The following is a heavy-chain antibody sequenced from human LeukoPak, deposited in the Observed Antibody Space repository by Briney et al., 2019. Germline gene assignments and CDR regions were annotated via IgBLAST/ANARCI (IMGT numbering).Heavy chain of an antibody. J-gene: IGHJ4*02. CDR2: IYYSGST. CDR3: ARRSSILDY. D-gene: IGHD6-13*01. V-gene: IGHV4-59*08. Sequence: PSETLSLTCTVSGGSISSYYWSWIRQPPGKGLEWIGYIYYSGSTNYNPSLKSRVTISVDTSKNQFSLKLSSVTAADTAVYYCARRSSILDYWGQGTLVTVSS. CDR1: GGSISSYY.